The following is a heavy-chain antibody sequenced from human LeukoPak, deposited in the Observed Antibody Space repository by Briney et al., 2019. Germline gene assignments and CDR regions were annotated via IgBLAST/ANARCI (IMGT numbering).Heavy chain of an antibody. D-gene: IGHD7-27*01. CDR3: AKGAGRVTGTRLFDY. CDR1: GFTFRDYA. CDR2: ISVSGGT. J-gene: IGHJ4*02. V-gene: IGHV3-23*01. Sequence: GGSLRLSCAASGFTFRDYAMNWVRQAPGKGLEWVSGISVSGGTFYADSVRGRFTISRDNSKNKVYLQMNSLRAEDTAVYYCAKGAGRVTGTRLFDYWGQGTLVAVSS.